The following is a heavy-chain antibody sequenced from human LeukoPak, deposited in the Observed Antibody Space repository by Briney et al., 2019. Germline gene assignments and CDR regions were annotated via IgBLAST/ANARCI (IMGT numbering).Heavy chain of an antibody. CDR1: GYTFTNYS. J-gene: IGHJ4*02. CDR3: ARGENYYDSSGGFDY. CDR2: INAGNGNT. D-gene: IGHD3-22*01. Sequence: ASVKVSCKASGYTFTNYSMHWVRQAPGQRLEWMGWINAGNGNTRYSQRFQGRVTLTRDTSASTSYMELSSLRSEDTAVYYCARGENYYDSSGGFDYWGQGTLVTVSS. V-gene: IGHV1-3*01.